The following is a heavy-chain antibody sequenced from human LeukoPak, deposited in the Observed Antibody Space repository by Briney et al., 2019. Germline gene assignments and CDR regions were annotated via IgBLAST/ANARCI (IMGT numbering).Heavy chain of an antibody. CDR1: GGSISISNW. CDR2: IYHSGST. CDR3: ASRLYGSARNFDY. J-gene: IGHJ4*02. D-gene: IGHD6-19*01. V-gene: IGHV4-4*02. Sequence: PSGTLSLTCAVSGGSISISNWWSWVRQPPGKGLEWIGEIYHSGSTNYNPSLKSRVTISVDKSKNQFSLGLSSVTAADTAVYYCASRLYGSARNFDYWGQGTLVTVSS.